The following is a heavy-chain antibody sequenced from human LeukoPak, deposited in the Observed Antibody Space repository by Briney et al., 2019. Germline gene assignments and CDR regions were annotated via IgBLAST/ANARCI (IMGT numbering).Heavy chain of an antibody. J-gene: IGHJ4*02. CDR1: GGSFSGYY. D-gene: IGHD3-3*01. V-gene: IGHV4-34*01. Sequence: SETLSLTCAVYGGSFSGYYWSWIRQPPGKGLEWIGEINHSGSTNYNPSLKSRVIISVDTSKNQFSLKLSSVTAADTAVYYCARDDFWSGYRLDYWGQGTLVTVSS. CDR3: ARDDFWSGYRLDY. CDR2: INHSGST.